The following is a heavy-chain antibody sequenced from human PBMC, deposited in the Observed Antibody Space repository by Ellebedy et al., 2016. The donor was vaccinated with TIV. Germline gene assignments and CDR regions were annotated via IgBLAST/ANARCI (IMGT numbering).Heavy chain of an antibody. D-gene: IGHD1-26*01. Sequence: GGSLRLSXAASGFTFNSYAMSWVRQTPGKGLEWVSAVSGSGDITYFADSVKGRLTISRDNSKNTVHLQMNSLRAEDTAVYYCGKEFIPGAPSLIDYWGQGTLVTVSS. CDR3: GKEFIPGAPSLIDY. J-gene: IGHJ4*02. V-gene: IGHV3-23*01. CDR1: GFTFNSYA. CDR2: VSGSGDIT.